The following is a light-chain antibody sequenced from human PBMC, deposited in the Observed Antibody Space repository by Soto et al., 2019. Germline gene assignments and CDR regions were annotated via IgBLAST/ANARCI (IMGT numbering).Light chain of an antibody. Sequence: QSALTQPASVSGSPGQSITISCTGTSSDVGGFDYVSWYLHLPGKAPKLMISEVNNRPSGVSNRFSGSKSGNTASLTISGLQAEDEADYYCSSFTSSTAVVFGGGTKLTVL. CDR2: EVN. CDR3: SSFTSSTAVV. V-gene: IGLV2-14*01. CDR1: SSDVGGFDY. J-gene: IGLJ3*02.